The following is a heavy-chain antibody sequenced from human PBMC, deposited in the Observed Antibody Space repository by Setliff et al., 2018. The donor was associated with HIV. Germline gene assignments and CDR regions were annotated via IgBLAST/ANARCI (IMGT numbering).Heavy chain of an antibody. CDR2: INRSGST. J-gene: IGHJ4*02. D-gene: IGHD6-13*01. Sequence: SETLSLTCAVYGGSLSGHFWSWIRQPPGKGLEWIGEINRSGSTNYNSSLKSRVTMSVDTSKRQSSLKLASVTAADTAIYYCARQSTMAAAAFDYWGQGTLVTVSS. V-gene: IGHV4-34*01. CDR3: ARQSTMAAAAFDY. CDR1: GGSLSGHF.